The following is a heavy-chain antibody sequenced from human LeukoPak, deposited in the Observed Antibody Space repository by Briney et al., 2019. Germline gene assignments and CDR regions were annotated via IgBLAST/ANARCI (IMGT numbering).Heavy chain of an antibody. CDR2: INPNSGGT. D-gene: IGHD3-22*01. Sequence: ASVKVSCKASGYTFTDYYMHWVRRAPGQGLEWMGWINPNSGGTIYAQNFQGRVTMTRDTSISTAYMELSSLRSEDTAVYYCATMYYYDSSGYIGDAFDIWGQGTMVTVSS. CDR3: ATMYYYDSSGYIGDAFDI. CDR1: GYTFTDYY. V-gene: IGHV1-2*02. J-gene: IGHJ3*02.